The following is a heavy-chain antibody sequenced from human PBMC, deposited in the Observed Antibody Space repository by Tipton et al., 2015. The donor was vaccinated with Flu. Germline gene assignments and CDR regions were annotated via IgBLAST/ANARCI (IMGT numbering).Heavy chain of an antibody. J-gene: IGHJ4*02. CDR3: AKGGGSGSYYADY. CDR2: ISYEGSNK. Sequence: SLRLSCAASGFTFSSYGMHWVRQAPGKGLEWVAVISYEGSNKYYADSVKGRFTISRDNSKNTLYLQMNSLRAEDTAVYYCAKGGGSGSYYADYWGQGTLVTVSS. CDR1: GFTFSSYG. D-gene: IGHD1-26*01. V-gene: IGHV3-30*18.